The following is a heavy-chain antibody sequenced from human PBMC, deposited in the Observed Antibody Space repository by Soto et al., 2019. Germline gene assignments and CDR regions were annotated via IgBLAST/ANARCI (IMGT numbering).Heavy chain of an antibody. CDR2: VYYSGTT. CDR3: ERGYPADWSFDI. D-gene: IGHD6-25*01. Sequence: SETLSLTCTVSGGSINTNTYFWGWIRQPPGKGLEWIGSVYYSGTTYSNPSLQSRLTISVDTSKNQFSLTLSSVTAADTAVYFSERGYPADWSFDIWGRGSLVTVSS. J-gene: IGHJ2*01. V-gene: IGHV4-39*01. CDR1: GGSINTNTYF.